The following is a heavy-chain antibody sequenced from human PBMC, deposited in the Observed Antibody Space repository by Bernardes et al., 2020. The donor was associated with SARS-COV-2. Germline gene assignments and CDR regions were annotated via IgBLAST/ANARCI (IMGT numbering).Heavy chain of an antibody. CDR1: GVTFSSYW. J-gene: IGHJ6*02. CDR2: ISGAGMYI. V-gene: IGHV3-21*04. D-gene: IGHD2-21*01. Sequence: GGSLRLSCAASGVTFSSYWMDWFRQTPGKGLEWVSSISGAGMYIYYGDSVRGRFTTSRDNTRTSVYLQMSSLRAEDTAVYFCARAAAPPWVVMDVWGLGTTVTVSS. CDR3: ARAAAPPWVVMDV.